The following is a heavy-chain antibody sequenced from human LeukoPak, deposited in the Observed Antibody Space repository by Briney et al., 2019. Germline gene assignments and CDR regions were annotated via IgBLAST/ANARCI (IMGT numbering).Heavy chain of an antibody. V-gene: IGHV3-48*01. CDR2: ISPSGTVI. CDR1: GFTFSSYT. CDR3: ARGNYFDY. Sequence: AGSLRLSSAASGFTFSSYTMNWVPQAPGKGLEWGSYISPSGTVIYYADSEKGRFTISRDNAKNSLSLQMNSLRAEDTAVYYWARGNYFDYWGQGVLVTVSS. J-gene: IGHJ4*02.